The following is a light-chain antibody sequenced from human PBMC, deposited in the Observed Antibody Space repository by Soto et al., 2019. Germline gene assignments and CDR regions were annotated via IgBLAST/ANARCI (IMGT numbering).Light chain of an antibody. CDR3: QQSCSTPAIT. J-gene: IGKJ5*01. CDR2: AAS. Sequence: DNQRTQNPPSLSASGGDGDTITCRASQTSTNYLNWYQQRPGKAPKLLIYAASSLQSGVPSRFSGSGSGTDFTLTISRLQPEDFATYYFQQSCSTPAITYGQGTRLEIK. V-gene: IGKV1-39*01. CDR1: QTSTNY.